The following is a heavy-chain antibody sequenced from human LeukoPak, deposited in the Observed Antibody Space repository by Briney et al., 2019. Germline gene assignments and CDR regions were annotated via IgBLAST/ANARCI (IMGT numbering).Heavy chain of an antibody. CDR2: INHSGST. D-gene: IGHD6-13*01. CDR3: ARQVASGGTYSYYGIDV. V-gene: IGHV4-34*01. Sequence: PSETLSLTCAVYGGSFSGYYWSWIRQPPGKGLEWIGEINHSGSTKYNPSLKSRVTISVDTSKKQFSLKLSSVTAADTAVYYCARQVASGGTYSYYGIDVWGQGTTVTVSS. CDR1: GGSFSGYY. J-gene: IGHJ6*02.